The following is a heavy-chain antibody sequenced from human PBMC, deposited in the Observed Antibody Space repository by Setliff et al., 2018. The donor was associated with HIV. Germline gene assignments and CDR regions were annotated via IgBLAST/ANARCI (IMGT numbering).Heavy chain of an antibody. CDR2: ISTSGSPI. V-gene: IGHV3-11*04. J-gene: IGHJ6*03. CDR1: GFTFSDYY. CDR3: AKMTPSYYFYMDA. D-gene: IGHD2-15*01. Sequence: SLRLSCAASGFTFSDYYMSWIRQAPGKGLEWVSFISTSGSPIYYADSVKGRFTIPRDNAKNSLYLQMHSLRAEDTAIYYCAKMTPSYYFYMDAWGNGTTVTVSS.